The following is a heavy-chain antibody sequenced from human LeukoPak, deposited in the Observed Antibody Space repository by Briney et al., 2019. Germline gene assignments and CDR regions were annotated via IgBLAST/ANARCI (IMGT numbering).Heavy chain of an antibody. D-gene: IGHD6-13*01. CDR3: AKAQRSSWYGGYFQH. J-gene: IGHJ1*01. CDR1: GFTVSSNY. V-gene: IGHV3-23*01. Sequence: GGSLRLSCAASGFTVSSNYMSWVRQAPGKGLEWVSAISGSGGSTYYADSVKGRFTISRDNSKDTLYLQMNSLRAEDTAVYYCAKAQRSSWYGGYFQHWGQGTLVTVSS. CDR2: ISGSGGST.